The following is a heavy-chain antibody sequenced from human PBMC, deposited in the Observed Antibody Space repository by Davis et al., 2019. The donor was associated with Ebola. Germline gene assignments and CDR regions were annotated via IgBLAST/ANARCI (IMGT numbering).Heavy chain of an antibody. CDR3: ARKRRYCSSTSCYTNWFDP. V-gene: IGHV4-61*01. CDR2: IFYTGST. CDR1: GASVRSDSYY. Sequence: MPSETLSLTCSVSGASVRSDSYYWTWIRRPPGKGLEWLGYIFYTGSTNYNSSLKSRLTISRDTSTNQFSLKLTSVTAADTAVYYCARKRRYCSSTSCYTNWFDPWGQGTLVTVSS. J-gene: IGHJ5*02. D-gene: IGHD2-2*01.